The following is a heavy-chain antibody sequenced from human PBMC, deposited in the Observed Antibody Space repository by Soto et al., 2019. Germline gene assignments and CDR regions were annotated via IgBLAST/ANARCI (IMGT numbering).Heavy chain of an antibody. CDR2: IYYSGST. J-gene: IGHJ4*02. CDR3: ARDSAVGATTGIDY. Sequence: SETLSLTCTVSGGSISSGGYYWSWIRQHPGKGLEWIGYIYYSGSTYYNPSLKSRVTISVDTSKNQFSLKLSSVTAADTAVYYRARDSAVGATTGIDYWGQGTMVTVSS. V-gene: IGHV4-31*03. CDR1: GGSISSGGYY. D-gene: IGHD1-26*01.